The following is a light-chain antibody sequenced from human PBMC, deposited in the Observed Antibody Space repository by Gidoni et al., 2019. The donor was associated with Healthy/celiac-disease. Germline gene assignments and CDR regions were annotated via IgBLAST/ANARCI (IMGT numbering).Light chain of an antibody. V-gene: IGKV3-15*01. CDR2: GAS. J-gene: IGKJ2*01. CDR3: QQYNNWPAT. CDR1: QSVRSS. Sequence: EIVMTQSPATLSVSPGERATLSCRASQSVRSSLAWYQQKPGQAPRLLIYGASTRATGLPARFSGSGSGTEFTLTISSLQSEDFAVYYCQQYNNWPATFGQXTKLEIK.